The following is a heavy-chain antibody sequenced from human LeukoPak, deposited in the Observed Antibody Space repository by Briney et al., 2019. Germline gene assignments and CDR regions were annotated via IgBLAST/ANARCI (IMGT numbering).Heavy chain of an antibody. CDR1: GFTFSSYS. CDR3: AKGIRGYSYAYDY. V-gene: IGHV3-9*03. Sequence: GGSLRLSCAASGFTFSSYSMNWVRQAPGKGLEWVSSISWNSGSIVYADSVKGRFTISRDNAKNSLYLQMNSLRAEDMALYYCAKGIRGYSYAYDYWGQGTLVTVSS. D-gene: IGHD5-18*01. CDR2: ISWNSGSI. J-gene: IGHJ4*02.